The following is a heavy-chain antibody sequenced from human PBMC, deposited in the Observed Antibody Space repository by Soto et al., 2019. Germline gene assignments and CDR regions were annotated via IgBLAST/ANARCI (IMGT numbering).Heavy chain of an antibody. V-gene: IGHV3-23*01. Sequence: ARSLRLSCAPSGLFLSDHAMSWVRQAPGKGLDWVAAPCGGDGNTYYADSGKGRFTISRDNSKNTLYLQVHSLRAEGPAVYYCAKCAMVRGVPGYDHGMDVWGQGTTVTVSS. CDR3: AKCAMVRGVPGYDHGMDV. D-gene: IGHD3-10*01. J-gene: IGHJ6*02. CDR1: GLFLSDHA. CDR2: PCGGDGNT.